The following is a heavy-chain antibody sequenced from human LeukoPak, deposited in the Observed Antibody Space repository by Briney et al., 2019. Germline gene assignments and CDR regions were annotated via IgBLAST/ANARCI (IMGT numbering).Heavy chain of an antibody. CDR1: GFTFSSYN. V-gene: IGHV3-48*04. CDR2: ISSSSSTI. CDR3: ARDGKVAVAGNFDY. Sequence: GGSLRLSCAASGFTFSSYNMNWVRQAPGKGLEWVSYISSSSSTIYYADSVKGRFTISRDNAKDSLYLQMNSLRVEDTAVYYCARDGKVAVAGNFDYWGQGTLVTVSS. J-gene: IGHJ4*02. D-gene: IGHD6-19*01.